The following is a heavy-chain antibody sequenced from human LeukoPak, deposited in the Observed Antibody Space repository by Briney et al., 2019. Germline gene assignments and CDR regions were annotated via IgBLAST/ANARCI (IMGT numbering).Heavy chain of an antibody. CDR2: IYYSGST. CDR3: ARSSSSGRAARFDP. D-gene: IGHD6-13*01. Sequence: SETLSLTCTVSGGSISSYYWSWIRQPPGMGLEWIGYIYYSGSTNYNPSLKSRVTISVDTSKNQFSLKLSSVTAADTAVYYCARSSSSGRAARFDPWGQGTLVTVSS. J-gene: IGHJ5*02. CDR1: GGSISSYY. V-gene: IGHV4-59*01.